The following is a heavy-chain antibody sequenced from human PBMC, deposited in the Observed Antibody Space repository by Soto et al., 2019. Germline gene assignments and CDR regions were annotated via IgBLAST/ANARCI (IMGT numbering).Heavy chain of an antibody. Sequence: EEQLVESGGGLVQPGGSLRLSYAASGFTFGNYWMTWVRQAPGKGLEWVANINPDGSEKYYVDSVKGRFTISRDNVKNSLYLQMNSLRAEDTALYYCVRARIDLWGRGTLVTVSS. CDR2: INPDGSEK. J-gene: IGHJ2*01. CDR3: VRARIDL. V-gene: IGHV3-7*01. CDR1: GFTFGNYW.